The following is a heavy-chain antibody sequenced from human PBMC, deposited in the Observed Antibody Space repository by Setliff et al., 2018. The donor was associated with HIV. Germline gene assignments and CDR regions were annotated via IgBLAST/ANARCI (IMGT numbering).Heavy chain of an antibody. CDR1: GYTFSDYD. CDR2: IIPMYGVT. D-gene: IGHD2-21*02. CDR3: ASPTAIPH. V-gene: IGHV1-69*10. Sequence: GASVKVSCKASGYTFSDYDVAWVRQAPGQGPEWMGGIIPMYGVTNYAQKFQGRVTITRDTSASTAYMELSSLRPEDTAVYYCASPTAIPHWGQGTLVTVSS. J-gene: IGHJ4*02.